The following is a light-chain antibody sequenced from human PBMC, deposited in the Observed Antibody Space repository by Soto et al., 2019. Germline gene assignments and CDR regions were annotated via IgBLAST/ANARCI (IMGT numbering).Light chain of an antibody. CDR3: QEYSSVPV. CDR1: QDIRNF. V-gene: IGKV1-27*01. J-gene: IGKJ3*01. Sequence: DIQMTQSPTSLSASVGDRVTITCRASQDIRNFVAWYQQKPGKAPKLLIYAASTWQSGAPSRFSGGGSGTDFTLTINSLQPEDVATYSCQEYSSVPVFGPGTKVEIK. CDR2: AAS.